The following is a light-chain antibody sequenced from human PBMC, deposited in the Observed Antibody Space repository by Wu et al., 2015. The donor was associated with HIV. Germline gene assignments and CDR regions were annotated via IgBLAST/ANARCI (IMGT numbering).Light chain of an antibody. CDR1: QSVSSTS. V-gene: IGKV3-20*01. CDR2: GTS. Sequence: EVVLTQSPGTLSLSPGERATLSCRASQSVSSTSLVWYQHKPGQAPRLLIYGTSIRATDIPDRFSGSGSETDFTLSIARLEPEDFAVYYCQHYSSSPTFGGGTE. CDR3: QHYSSSPT. J-gene: IGKJ4*01.